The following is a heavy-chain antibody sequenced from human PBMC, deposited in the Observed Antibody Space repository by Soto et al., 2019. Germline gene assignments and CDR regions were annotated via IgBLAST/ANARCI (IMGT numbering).Heavy chain of an antibody. CDR2: ISAYNGNT. CDR3: ARPYYYGSGSYYRNKYYFDY. D-gene: IGHD3-10*01. J-gene: IGHJ4*02. Sequence: ASVKVSCKASGYTFTSYGISWVRQAPGQGLEWMGWISAYNGNTNYAQKLQGRVTMTTDTSTGTAYMELRSLRSDDTAVYYCARPYYYGSGSYYRNKYYFDYWGQGTLVTVSS. V-gene: IGHV1-18*01. CDR1: GYTFTSYG.